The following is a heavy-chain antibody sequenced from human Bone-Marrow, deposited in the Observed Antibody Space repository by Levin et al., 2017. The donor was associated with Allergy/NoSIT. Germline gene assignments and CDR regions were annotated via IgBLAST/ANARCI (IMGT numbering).Heavy chain of an antibody. CDR3: ARDENYYEY. Sequence: SCAASGFTLSSYSMSWVRQAPGKGLEWVSSISGSSAYIFYADSVKGRFTVSRDNAESSLYLQLNSLRAEDTAVYFCARDENYYEYWGQGTLVTVSS. CDR2: ISGSSAYI. CDR1: GFTLSSYS. J-gene: IGHJ4*02. V-gene: IGHV3-21*01.